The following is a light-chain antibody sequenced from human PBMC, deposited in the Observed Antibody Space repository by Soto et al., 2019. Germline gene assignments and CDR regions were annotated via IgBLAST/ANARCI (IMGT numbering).Light chain of an antibody. CDR2: DVS. Sequence: QSALTQPRSVSGSPGQSVTISCTGTNSDVGGYNYVSWYQQHPGKAPKLVIYDVSKRPSGVPDRFSGSKSGNTASLTISGLQAEDEAVYYCCSYAGNSLWVFGGGTKLTVL. CDR1: NSDVGGYNY. J-gene: IGLJ3*02. CDR3: CSYAGNSLWV. V-gene: IGLV2-11*01.